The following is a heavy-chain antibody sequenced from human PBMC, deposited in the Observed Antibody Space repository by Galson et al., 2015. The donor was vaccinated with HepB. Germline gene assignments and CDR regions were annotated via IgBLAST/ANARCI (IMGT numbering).Heavy chain of an antibody. D-gene: IGHD4-23*01. V-gene: IGHV4-59*01. J-gene: IGHJ6*03. CDR2: IYYSGST. Sequence: ETLSLTCTVSGGSISSYYWSWIRQPPGKGLEWIGYIYYSGSTNYNPSLKSRVTISVDTSKNQFSLKLSSVTAADTAVYYCARGRRWGGYYYYYYMDVWGKGTTVTVSS. CDR1: GGSISSYY. CDR3: ARGRRWGGYYYYYYMDV.